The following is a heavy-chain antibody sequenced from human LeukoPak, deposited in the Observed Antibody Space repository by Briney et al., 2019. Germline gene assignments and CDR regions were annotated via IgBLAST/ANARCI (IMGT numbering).Heavy chain of an antibody. CDR2: IRYDGSNK. D-gene: IGHD3-10*01. CDR1: GFTFSSYG. Sequence: GGSLRLSCAASGFTFSSYGMHWVRQAPGKGLEWVAFIRYDGSNKYYADSVKGRFTISRDNAKNSLYLQMNSLRAEDTAVYYCVRGKANYGSGSDVWGKGTTVTVSS. CDR3: VRGKANYGSGSDV. V-gene: IGHV3-30*02. J-gene: IGHJ6*04.